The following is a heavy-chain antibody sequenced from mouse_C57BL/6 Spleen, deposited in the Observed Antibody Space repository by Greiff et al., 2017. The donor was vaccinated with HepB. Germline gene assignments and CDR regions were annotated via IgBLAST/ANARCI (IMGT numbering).Heavy chain of an antibody. CDR3: ARERGLGGRYFDY. J-gene: IGHJ2*01. Sequence: EVKLQESGGGLVKPGGSLKLSCAASGFTFSSYAMSWVRQTPEKRLEWVATISDGGSYTYYPDNVKGRFTISRDNAKNNLYLQMSHLKSEDAAMYYCARERGLGGRYFDYWGQGTTLTVSS. CDR2: ISDGGSYT. V-gene: IGHV5-4*01. D-gene: IGHD4-1*01. CDR1: GFTFSSYA.